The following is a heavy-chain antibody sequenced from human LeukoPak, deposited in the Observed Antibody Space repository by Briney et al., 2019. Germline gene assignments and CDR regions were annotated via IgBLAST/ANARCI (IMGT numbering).Heavy chain of an antibody. CDR3: ARDHVDGGGGYSHRVDY. J-gene: IGHJ4*02. CDR2: IRSSSSVK. CDR1: GLSFSNYN. Sequence: GRSLSLSCTVSGLSFSNYNMNWVSQPPGKGREWISYIRSSSSVKQYPDSVKDRFTVSRDDAKRSLYLQMNNPRAEDTAIYYCARDHVDGGGGYSHRVDYWGQGNLVTVSS. D-gene: IGHD2-21*01. V-gene: IGHV3-48*01.